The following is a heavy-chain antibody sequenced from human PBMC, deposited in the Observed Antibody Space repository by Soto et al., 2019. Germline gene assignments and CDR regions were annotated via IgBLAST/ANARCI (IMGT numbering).Heavy chain of an antibody. D-gene: IGHD2-15*01. CDR1: GGTFSSYT. Sequence: QVQLVQSGAEVKKPGSSVKVSCKASGGTFSSYTISWVRQAPGQGLEWTGRMIPVLGIAKYAQKFQGRVTITAHKSTSTAYMELTSLRSEDTAGYYCARLCSGGSCYSDAAFDIWGQGTMVTVSS. CDR3: ARLCSGGSCYSDAAFDI. V-gene: IGHV1-69*02. J-gene: IGHJ3*02. CDR2: MIPVLGIA.